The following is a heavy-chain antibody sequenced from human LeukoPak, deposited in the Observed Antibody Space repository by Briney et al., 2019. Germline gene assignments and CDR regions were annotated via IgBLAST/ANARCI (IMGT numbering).Heavy chain of an antibody. CDR2: IYYSGST. J-gene: IGHJ4*02. V-gene: IGHV4-39*01. CDR3: ATVITIFGVVKGDSDY. Sequence: SETLSLTCTVSGGSISSSSYYWGWIRQPPGKGLEWIGSIYYSGSTYYNPSLKSRVTMSVDTSKNQFSLKLSSVTAADTAVYYCATVITIFGVVKGDSDYWGQGTLVTVSS. D-gene: IGHD3-3*01. CDR1: GGSISSSSYY.